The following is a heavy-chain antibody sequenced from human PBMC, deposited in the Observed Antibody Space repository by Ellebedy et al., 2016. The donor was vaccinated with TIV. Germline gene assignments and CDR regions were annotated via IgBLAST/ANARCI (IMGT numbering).Heavy chain of an antibody. J-gene: IGHJ4*02. CDR1: GGSISSYY. CDR2: IYYSGST. V-gene: IGHV4-59*01. D-gene: IGHD6-19*01. CDR3: ARVRRSSGWYPTLDY. Sequence: SETLSLXXTVSGGSISSYYWSWIRQPPGKGLEWIGYIYYSGSTNYNPSLKSRVTISVDTSKNQFSLKLSSVTAADTAVYYCARVRRSSGWYPTLDYWGQGTLVTVSS.